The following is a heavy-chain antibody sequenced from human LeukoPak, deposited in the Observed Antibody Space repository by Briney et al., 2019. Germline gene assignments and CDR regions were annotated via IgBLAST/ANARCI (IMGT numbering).Heavy chain of an antibody. CDR2: IYISGST. J-gene: IGHJ4*02. D-gene: IGHD6-19*01. CDR1: GGSISSYY. Sequence: SETLSLTCTVSGGSISSYYWSWIRQPAGKGLEWIGRIYISGSTNYNPSLKSRVTMSVDASKNQFSLKLSSVTAADTAVYYCTRGHSSNWYSFEYWGQGTLVTVSS. V-gene: IGHV4-4*07. CDR3: TRGHSSNWYSFEY.